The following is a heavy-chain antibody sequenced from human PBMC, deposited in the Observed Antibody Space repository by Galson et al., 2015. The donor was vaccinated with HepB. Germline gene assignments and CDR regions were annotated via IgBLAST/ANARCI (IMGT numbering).Heavy chain of an antibody. J-gene: IGHJ4*02. CDR2: ISANSGNT. Sequence: SCKASGYAFTTNGISWARQAPGQGLEWIGWISANSGNTKYARNFQERVTLTRDTSTSTVYLELRNLRSDDTAAYYCARDRDYRFDYWGQGTLVTVSS. V-gene: IGHV1-18*04. D-gene: IGHD4/OR15-4a*01. CDR3: ARDRDYRFDY. CDR1: GYAFTTNG.